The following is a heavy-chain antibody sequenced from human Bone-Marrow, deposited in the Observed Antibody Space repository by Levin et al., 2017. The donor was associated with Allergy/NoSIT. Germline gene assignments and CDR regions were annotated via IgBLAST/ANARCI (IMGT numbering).Heavy chain of an antibody. D-gene: IGHD4-17*01. V-gene: IGHV1-46*01. CDR1: GYTFTSYY. CDR3: ARDIRGNGDPGLYYYYGMDV. CDR2: INPSGGST. J-gene: IGHJ6*02. Sequence: GESLKISCKASGYTFTSYYMHWVRQAPGQGLEWMGIINPSGGSTSYAQKFQGRVTMTRDTSTSTVYMELSSLRSEDTAVYYCARDIRGNGDPGLYYYYGMDVWGQGTTVTVSS.